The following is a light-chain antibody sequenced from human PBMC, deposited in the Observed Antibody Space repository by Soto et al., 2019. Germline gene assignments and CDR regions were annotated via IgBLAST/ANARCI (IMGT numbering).Light chain of an antibody. CDR2: GNG. J-gene: IGLJ1*01. V-gene: IGLV1-40*01. CDR3: QSSDTEVNGLYV. CDR1: NSDIGTRNG. Sequence: AVLTQPRSVCGAPGQSVTISCTGINSDIGTRNGVHWYQQLPGRAPKLLIYGNGNRPSGVPDRFSVSKSGASASLAITGLQAEDEADYYCQSSDTEVNGLYVFGTGTKVTVL.